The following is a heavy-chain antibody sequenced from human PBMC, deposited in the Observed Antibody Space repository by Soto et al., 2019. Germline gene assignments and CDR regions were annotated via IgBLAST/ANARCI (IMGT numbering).Heavy chain of an antibody. V-gene: IGHV3-23*01. D-gene: IGHD1-7*01. Sequence: EVELLESGGGLVQPGGSLRLSCSASGFNFNNYAMNWVRQAPGKGLEWVSVLSGSGGTTYYSDSVSGRFIISSDNSKNMLFLQMNSLRAADTAIYYCAKSLNFVGVGPNFDHWGQGTLVTVSS. CDR1: GFNFNNYA. CDR2: LSGSGGTT. CDR3: AKSLNFVGVGPNFDH. J-gene: IGHJ4*02.